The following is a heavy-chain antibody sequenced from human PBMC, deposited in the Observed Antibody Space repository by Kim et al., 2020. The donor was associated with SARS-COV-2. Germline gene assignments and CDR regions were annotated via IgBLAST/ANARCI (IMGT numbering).Heavy chain of an antibody. D-gene: IGHD3-16*01. CDR1: GFTFSNFG. CDR2: ITYDGNDK. V-gene: IGHV3-33*05. J-gene: IGHJ2*01. CDR3: ARDSYGFDL. Sequence: GGSLRLSCAASGFTFSNFGMHWVRQAPGKGLECVTFITYDGNDKYYADSVKGRFTISRDNSENTLYLQMNSLGADDTALYYCARDSYGFDLWGRGTLVTDSS.